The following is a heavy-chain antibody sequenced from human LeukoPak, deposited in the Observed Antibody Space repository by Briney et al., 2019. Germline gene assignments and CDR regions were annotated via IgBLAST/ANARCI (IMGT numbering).Heavy chain of an antibody. CDR3: ARLIVSGSYDYFDY. J-gene: IGHJ4*02. Sequence: GGSLRLSCAASGFTVSSNYMSWVRQAPGKGLEWVSVIFSDGSTYYADSVKGRITTSRDNSKNSVYLQMNSQRAEDTAVYFCARLIVSGSYDYFDYWGQGTLVAVSS. D-gene: IGHD1-26*01. V-gene: IGHV3-66*01. CDR2: IFSDGST. CDR1: GFTVSSNY.